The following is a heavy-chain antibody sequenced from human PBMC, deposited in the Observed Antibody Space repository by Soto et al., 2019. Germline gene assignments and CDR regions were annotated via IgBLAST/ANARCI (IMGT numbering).Heavy chain of an antibody. V-gene: IGHV4-31*03. CDR2: IYYSGST. CDR3: ARVRETHRIQTNWFDP. D-gene: IGHD5-18*01. J-gene: IGHJ5*02. Sequence: SETLSLTCTVSGGSISSGGYYWSWIRQHPGKGLEWIGYIYYSGSTYYNPSLKSRVTISVDTSKNQFSLKLSSVTAADTAVYYCARVRETHRIQTNWFDPWGQGTLVTVSS. CDR1: GGSISSGGYY.